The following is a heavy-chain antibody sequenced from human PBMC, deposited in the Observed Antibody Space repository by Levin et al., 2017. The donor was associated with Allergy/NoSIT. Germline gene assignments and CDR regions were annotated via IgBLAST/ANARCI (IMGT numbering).Heavy chain of an antibody. D-gene: IGHD5-12*01. Sequence: SETLSLTCTVSGGSISSGSYYWSWIRQPAGKGLEWIGRIYTSGSTNYNPSLKSRVTISVDTSKNQFSLKLSSVTAADTAVYYCARVPGYSGYEYFDYWGQGTLVTVSS. CDR3: ARVPGYSGYEYFDY. J-gene: IGHJ4*02. V-gene: IGHV4-61*02. CDR1: GGSISSGSYY. CDR2: IYTSGST.